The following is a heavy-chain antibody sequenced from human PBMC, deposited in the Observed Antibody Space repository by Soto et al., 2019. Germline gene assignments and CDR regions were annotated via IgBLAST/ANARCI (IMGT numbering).Heavy chain of an antibody. Sequence: QVQLVESGGGVVQPWRSLRLSCAASGFTFSSYAMHWVRQAPGKGLEWVAVISYDGSNKYYADSVKGRFTISRDNCKNSLYMQMNSLRSEDTAVYYCARGYYYDSSGPNFDYWGQGTLVTVSS. V-gene: IGHV3-30-3*01. CDR3: ARGYYYDSSGPNFDY. CDR1: GFTFSSYA. CDR2: ISYDGSNK. J-gene: IGHJ4*02. D-gene: IGHD3-22*01.